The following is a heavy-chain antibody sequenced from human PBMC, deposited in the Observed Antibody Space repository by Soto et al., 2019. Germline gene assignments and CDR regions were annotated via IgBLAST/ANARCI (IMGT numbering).Heavy chain of an antibody. V-gene: IGHV3-9*01. CDR1: GFTFDDYA. Sequence: EVQLVESGGGLVQPGRSLRLSCAASGFTFDDYAMHWVRQAPGQGLEWVSGISWNSGSIGYADSVKGRFTISRDNAKNSLYLRMNSLRAEDTALYYCAKDIGGGGSSTPERYYYYMDVWGKGTTVTVSS. J-gene: IGHJ6*03. CDR2: ISWNSGSI. D-gene: IGHD2-2*01. CDR3: AKDIGGGGSSTPERYYYYMDV.